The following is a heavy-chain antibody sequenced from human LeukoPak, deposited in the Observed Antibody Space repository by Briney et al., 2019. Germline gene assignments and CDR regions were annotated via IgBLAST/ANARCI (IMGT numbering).Heavy chain of an antibody. Sequence: GESLKISCKGSGYMFTNHWIDWVRQMPGKGLEWLGTIRPSDSSVRYSPSFQGQVSISVDRSIDTAYLQWSSLKASDTAIYYCARRQNGDYSDASAFWDQGTMVSVSS. J-gene: IGHJ3*01. CDR1: GYMFTNHW. D-gene: IGHD2-15*01. CDR2: IRPSDSSV. CDR3: ARRQNGDYSDASAF. V-gene: IGHV5-51*01.